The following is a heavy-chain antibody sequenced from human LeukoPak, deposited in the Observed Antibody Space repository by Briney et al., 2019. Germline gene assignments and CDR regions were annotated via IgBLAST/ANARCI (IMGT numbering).Heavy chain of an antibody. CDR3: AKESTPSKSIAVAGTPNFYFDY. D-gene: IGHD6-19*01. Sequence: GGSLRLSCAASGFTFDDYAMHWVRQAPGKGLEWVSLISWDGSSTYYADSVKGRFTISRDNSKNSLYLQMNSLRAEDTAVYYCAKESTPSKSIAVAGTPNFYFDYWGQGTLVTVSS. J-gene: IGHJ4*02. V-gene: IGHV3-43D*03. CDR1: GFTFDDYA. CDR2: ISWDGSST.